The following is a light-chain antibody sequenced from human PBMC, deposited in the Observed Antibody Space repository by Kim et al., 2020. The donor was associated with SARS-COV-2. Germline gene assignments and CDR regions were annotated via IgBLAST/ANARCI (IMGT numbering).Light chain of an antibody. Sequence: DIVMTQSPLSLPVTPGEPASISCRSSQSLLHSNGYNYLDWYLQKPGQSPQLLIYLGSNRASGVPDRFSGSGSGTDFTLKISRVGAEDVGVYYCMQALQTPRTFGQGTKLEI. V-gene: IGKV2-28*01. CDR1: QSLLHSNGYNY. CDR2: LGS. CDR3: MQALQTPRT. J-gene: IGKJ2*01.